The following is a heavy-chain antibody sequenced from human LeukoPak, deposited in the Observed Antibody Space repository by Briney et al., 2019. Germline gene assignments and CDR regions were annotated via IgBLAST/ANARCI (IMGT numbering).Heavy chain of an antibody. CDR1: GFTVSSNY. D-gene: IGHD3-10*01. J-gene: IGHJ4*02. Sequence: GGSLRLSCAASGFTVSSNYMSWVRQPPGKALEWVSVIYSGGTTFYADSVKGRFTISRDNSKNTLYLQMNSLRADDTAVYYCAKLKGWYGEGYFDYWGQGTVVTVSS. CDR3: AKLKGWYGEGYFDY. CDR2: IYSGGTT. V-gene: IGHV3-53*01.